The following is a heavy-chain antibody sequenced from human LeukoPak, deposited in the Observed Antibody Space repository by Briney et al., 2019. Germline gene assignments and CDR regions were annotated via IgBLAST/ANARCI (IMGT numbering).Heavy chain of an antibody. Sequence: GGSLRLSCAASGFTFSSYSMNWVRQAPGKGLEWVSSISSSSSYIYYADSVKGRFTISRDNAKNSLYLQMNSLRAADTAVYYCARQRLTIFGVIITHFDYWGQGTLVTVSS. CDR2: ISSSSSYI. J-gene: IGHJ4*02. D-gene: IGHD3-3*01. CDR3: ARQRLTIFGVIITHFDY. CDR1: GFTFSSYS. V-gene: IGHV3-21*01.